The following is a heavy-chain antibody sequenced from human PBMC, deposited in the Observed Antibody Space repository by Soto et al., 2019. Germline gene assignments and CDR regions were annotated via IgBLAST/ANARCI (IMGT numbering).Heavy chain of an antibody. CDR2: INGGNGYT. Sequence: ASSQLSWEDCEYAFVGSAMHWVQPAPGQELEWIGWINGGNGYTKYSLNFQNRVTLTSDTSASTTYMELNSMRSEDTAIFYCARATYNSGHSTNFSMDFLGQ. V-gene: IGHV1-3*01. CDR3: ARATYNSGHSTNFSMDF. J-gene: IGHJ6*01. D-gene: IGHD1-20*01. CDR1: EYAFVGSA.